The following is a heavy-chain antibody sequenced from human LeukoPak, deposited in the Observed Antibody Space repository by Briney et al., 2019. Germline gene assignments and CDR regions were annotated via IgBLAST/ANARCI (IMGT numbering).Heavy chain of an antibody. J-gene: IGHJ4*02. CDR2: INPNSGGT. Sequence: GASVKVSCKASGYTFTSYYMHWVRQAPGQGLEWMGWINPNSGGTNYAQKFQGRVTMTRDTSISTAYMELSRLRSDDTAVYYCARDRIQLWLGGSYFDYWGQGTLVTVSS. V-gene: IGHV1-2*02. CDR3: ARDRIQLWLGGSYFDY. D-gene: IGHD5-18*01. CDR1: GYTFTSYY.